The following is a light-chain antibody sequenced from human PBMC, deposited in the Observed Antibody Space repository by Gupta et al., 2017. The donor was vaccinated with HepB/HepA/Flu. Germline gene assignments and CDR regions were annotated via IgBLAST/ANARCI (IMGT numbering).Light chain of an antibody. V-gene: IGLV2-8*01. CDR3: SSFVTGSIRV. CDR1: SNDIGTYNY. J-gene: IGLJ3*02. Sequence: HSALTQPPSASGSPGQSVTISCTGTSNDIGTYNYVSWFQQHPGKAPRLIIYNVNQRPSGVPDRFSCSKSGMTASLSVSGLQADDEADYSCSSFVTGSIRVFGGGTKLTVL. CDR2: NVN.